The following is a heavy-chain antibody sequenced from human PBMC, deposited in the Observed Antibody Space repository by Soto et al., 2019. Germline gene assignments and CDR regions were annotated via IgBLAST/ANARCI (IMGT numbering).Heavy chain of an antibody. Sequence: EVQLVESGGGLVQPGGSLGLSCAASGFTFSSYWMTWVRQAPGKGLEWVANIKQDGSEKNYVDSVKGRFTISRDNAKNSLYLQMNSLRAEDTAVYYCARSRWLQVAFDQWGQGTLVTVSS. J-gene: IGHJ4*02. CDR1: GFTFSSYW. CDR3: ARSRWLQVAFDQ. D-gene: IGHD5-12*01. V-gene: IGHV3-7*03. CDR2: IKQDGSEK.